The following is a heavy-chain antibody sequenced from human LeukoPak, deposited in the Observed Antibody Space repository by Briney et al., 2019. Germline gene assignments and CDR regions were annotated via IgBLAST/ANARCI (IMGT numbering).Heavy chain of an antibody. CDR3: AKSLIAVAGAASGAFDI. CDR1: GFTFSSYA. Sequence: GGSLRLSCAASGFTFSSYAMSWVRQAPGKGLEWVSAISGSGGSTYYADSVKGRFTISRDNSKNTLYLQMNSLRAEGTAVYFCAKSLIAVAGAASGAFDIWGQGTMVTVSS. D-gene: IGHD6-19*01. CDR2: ISGSGGST. J-gene: IGHJ3*02. V-gene: IGHV3-23*01.